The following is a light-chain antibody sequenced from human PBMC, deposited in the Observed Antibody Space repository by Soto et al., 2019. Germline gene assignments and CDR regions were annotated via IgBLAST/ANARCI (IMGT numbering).Light chain of an antibody. Sequence: DIQLTQSPSFLSASVGDRVTITCRASQGISSYLAWYQQKPGKAPKLLIYAASTLQSGVPSRFSGSGSGTEFTLTISSLQPDDFATYYCQQLNSYLALTFGGGTKV. V-gene: IGKV1-9*01. CDR3: QQLNSYLALT. CDR1: QGISSY. J-gene: IGKJ4*01. CDR2: AAS.